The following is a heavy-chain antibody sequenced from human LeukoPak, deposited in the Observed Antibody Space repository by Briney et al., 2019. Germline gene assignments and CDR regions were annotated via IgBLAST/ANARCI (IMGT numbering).Heavy chain of an antibody. Sequence: ASETLSLTCTVSGGSISSSNYYWGWIRQPPGKGLEWIGSIYYSGSTYYNPSLKSRVTISVDTSKNQFSLKLRSVTAADTAVYYCARDSLQHWFDPWGQGTLVTVSS. D-gene: IGHD2-2*01. CDR1: GGSISSSNYY. CDR2: IYYSGST. V-gene: IGHV4-39*07. CDR3: ARDSLQHWFDP. J-gene: IGHJ5*02.